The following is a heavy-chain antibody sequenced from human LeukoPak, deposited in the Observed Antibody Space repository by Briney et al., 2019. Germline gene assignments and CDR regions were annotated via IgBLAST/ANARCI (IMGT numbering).Heavy chain of an antibody. CDR3: ARPVGGYDSSGYPYYFDY. D-gene: IGHD3-22*01. V-gene: IGHV5-51*01. Sequence: GESLKISCKGSGYSFTSYWIGWVRQMPGKGLEWMGIIYPGDSDTRYSPSFQGQVTISADKSISTAYLQWSSLKASDTAMYYCARPVGGYDSSGYPYYFDYWGQGTLVTVSS. CDR1: GYSFTSYW. CDR2: IYPGDSDT. J-gene: IGHJ4*02.